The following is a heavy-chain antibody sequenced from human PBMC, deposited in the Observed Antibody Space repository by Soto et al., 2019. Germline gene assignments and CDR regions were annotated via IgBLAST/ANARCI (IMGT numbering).Heavy chain of an antibody. CDR3: ASSEEGYVVPGVIIHGSNWFDP. Sequence: SETLSLTCTVSGGSISSVGYYWSWIRQHPGKGLEWIGYIYYSGSTYYSPSLKSRVTISVDTSKNQFSLKLSSVTAADTAVYYCASSEEGYVVPGVIIHGSNWFDPWGQGTLVTVS. D-gene: IGHD3-10*01. J-gene: IGHJ5*02. CDR2: IYYSGST. V-gene: IGHV4-31*03. CDR1: GGSISSVGYY.